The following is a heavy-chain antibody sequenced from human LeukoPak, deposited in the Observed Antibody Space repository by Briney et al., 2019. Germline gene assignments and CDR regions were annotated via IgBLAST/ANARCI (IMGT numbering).Heavy chain of an antibody. CDR1: GASISSGGYY. CDR3: ALGDTLDY. Sequence: SQTLSLTCTVSGASISSGGYYWSWIRQPPGKGLEWIGYIYDSGSTYYNPSLKSRVTISVDRSKNQFSLKLNSVTAAETAVYYCALGDTLDYWGQGTLVTVSS. CDR2: IYDSGST. D-gene: IGHD2-21*02. V-gene: IGHV4-30-2*01. J-gene: IGHJ4*02.